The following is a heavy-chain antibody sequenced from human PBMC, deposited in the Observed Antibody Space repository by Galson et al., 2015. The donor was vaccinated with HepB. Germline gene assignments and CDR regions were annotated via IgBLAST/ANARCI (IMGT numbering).Heavy chain of an antibody. Sequence: SVKVSCKASGYTFTSYYMLWVRQAPGQGLEWMGRINPSGGSTTYAQKFQDRVTMTRNTSTSTVYMELSSLRSDDTAVYYCARVGATGTLYDALDIWGQGTMVTVSS. CDR1: GYTFTSYY. D-gene: IGHD6-13*01. CDR2: INPSGGST. CDR3: ARVGATGTLYDALDI. V-gene: IGHV1-46*03. J-gene: IGHJ3*02.